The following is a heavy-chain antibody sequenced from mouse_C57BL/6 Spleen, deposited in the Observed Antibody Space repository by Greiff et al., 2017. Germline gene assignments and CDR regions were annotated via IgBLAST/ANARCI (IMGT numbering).Heavy chain of an antibody. Sequence: QVQLQQSGAELARPGASVKMSCKASGYTFTSYTMHWVKQRPGQGLEWVGYINPSSGYTKYNQKFKDKATLTADKSSSTAYMQLSSLTSEDSAVYYCARGGAITTVAPYAMDYWGQGTSVTVSS. D-gene: IGHD1-1*01. V-gene: IGHV1-4*01. CDR1: GYTFTSYT. CDR2: INPSSGYT. J-gene: IGHJ4*01. CDR3: ARGGAITTVAPYAMDY.